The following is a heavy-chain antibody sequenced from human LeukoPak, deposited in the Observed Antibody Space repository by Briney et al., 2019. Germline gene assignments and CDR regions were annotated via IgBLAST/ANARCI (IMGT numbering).Heavy chain of an antibody. CDR1: GGSISSSSYY. CDR2: IYYSGST. J-gene: IGHJ4*02. V-gene: IGHV4-39*07. Sequence: SEALSLTCTVFGGSISSSSYYWGWIRQPPGKGLEWIGSIYYSGSTYYNPSLKSRVTISVDTSKNQFSLKLSSVTAADTAVYYCAMVRNYYDSSGYYYSRGNYFDYWGQGTLVTVSS. D-gene: IGHD3-22*01. CDR3: AMVRNYYDSSGYYYSRGNYFDY.